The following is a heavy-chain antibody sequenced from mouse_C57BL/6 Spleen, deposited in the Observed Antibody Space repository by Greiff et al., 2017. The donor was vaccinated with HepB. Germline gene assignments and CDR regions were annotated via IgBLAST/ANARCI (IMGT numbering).Heavy chain of an antibody. CDR1: GYTFTSYW. D-gene: IGHD1-1*01. Sequence: VKLQQPGAELVKPGASVKLSCKASGYTFTSYWMHWVKQRPGQGLEWIGMIHPNSGSTNYNEKFKSKATLTVDKSSSTAYMQLSSLTSEDSAVYYCARNLYGSSPMDYWGQGTSVTVSS. CDR3: ARNLYGSSPMDY. V-gene: IGHV1-64*01. CDR2: IHPNSGST. J-gene: IGHJ4*01.